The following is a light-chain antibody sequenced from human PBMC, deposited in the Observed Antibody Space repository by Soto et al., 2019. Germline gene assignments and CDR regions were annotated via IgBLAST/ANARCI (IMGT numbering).Light chain of an antibody. Sequence: EIVLTQSPGTLSLSPGERATLSCRASQGVSGSYLAWYQQKPGQAPRLLISAASSRATGIPDRFSGSGSGTDFTLTISRLEPEDFAVYYCQQYGSSPPITFGQGTRLEIK. V-gene: IGKV3-20*01. CDR3: QQYGSSPPIT. CDR1: QGVSGSY. CDR2: AAS. J-gene: IGKJ5*01.